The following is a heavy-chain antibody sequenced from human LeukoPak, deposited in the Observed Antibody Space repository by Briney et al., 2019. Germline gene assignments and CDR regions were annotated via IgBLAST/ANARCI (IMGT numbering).Heavy chain of an antibody. Sequence: PGGSLRLSCAASGFTFSSYSMNWVRQAPGKGLEWVSYIISIGSPIYYADSVKGRFTISRDNAKNSLYLQMNSLRDEDTAVYYCVRDPDALDYWGQGTPVTVSS. CDR1: GFTFSSYS. CDR3: VRDPDALDY. J-gene: IGHJ4*02. V-gene: IGHV3-48*02. CDR2: IISIGSPI.